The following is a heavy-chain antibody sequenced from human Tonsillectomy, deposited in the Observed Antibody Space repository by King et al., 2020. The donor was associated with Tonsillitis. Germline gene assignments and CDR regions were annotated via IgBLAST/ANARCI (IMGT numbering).Heavy chain of an antibody. D-gene: IGHD3-22*01. Sequence: QLVQSGAEVKKPGDSVKVSCKASGYTFTGYYMHWVRQAPGQGLEWMGWINPNSGGTNYAQKFQGRVTMTRDTSISTAYMELSRLRSDDTAVYYCARGVTYYYDSSGYYPDYWGQGNLVTVSS. CDR2: INPNSGGT. V-gene: IGHV1-2*02. J-gene: IGHJ4*02. CDR1: GYTFTGYY. CDR3: ARGVTYYYDSSGYYPDY.